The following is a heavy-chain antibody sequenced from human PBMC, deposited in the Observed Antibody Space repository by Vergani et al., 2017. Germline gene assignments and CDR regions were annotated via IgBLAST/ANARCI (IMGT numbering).Heavy chain of an antibody. CDR1: GFTFSDYY. J-gene: IGHJ3*02. CDR2: ICSSSSYT. Sequence: QVQLVESGGGLVKPGGSLRLSCAASGFTFSDYYMSWIRQAPGKGLEWVSYICSSSSYTNYADSVKGRFTISRDNAKNSLYLQMTSLRAEDTAVYYCAREEWGAAGTYAFDIWGQGTMVTVSS. V-gene: IGHV3-11*05. D-gene: IGHD6-13*01. CDR3: AREEWGAAGTYAFDI.